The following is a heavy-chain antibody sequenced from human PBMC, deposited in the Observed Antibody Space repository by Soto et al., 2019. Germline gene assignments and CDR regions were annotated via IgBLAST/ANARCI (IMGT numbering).Heavy chain of an antibody. CDR2: IRSKANSYAT. J-gene: IGHJ1*01. V-gene: IGHV3-73*01. CDR3: TEGYCTGNSCYSGYFQH. D-gene: IGHD2-15*01. Sequence: ESGGGLVQPGGSLKLSCAASGFTFRGSAVHWVRQASGKGLEWVGRIRSKANSYATAYAASVRGRFTISRDDSRNTAYLQINSLKTEDTAVYYCTEGYCTGNSCYSGYFQHWGQGTLVTVSS. CDR1: GFTFRGSA.